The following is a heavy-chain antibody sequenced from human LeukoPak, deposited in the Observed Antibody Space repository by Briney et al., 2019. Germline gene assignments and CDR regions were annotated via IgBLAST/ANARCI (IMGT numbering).Heavy chain of an antibody. V-gene: IGHV3-30*03. CDR2: ISYDGSNK. CDR1: GFTFSSYG. CDR3: ARDRLGSSSWYENWFDP. D-gene: IGHD6-13*01. Sequence: GRSLRLSCAASGFTFSSYGMHWVRQAPGKGLEWVAVISYDGSNKYYADSVKGRFTISRDNAKNSLYLQMNSLRAEDTAVYYCARDRLGSSSWYENWFDPWGQGTLVTVSS. J-gene: IGHJ5*02.